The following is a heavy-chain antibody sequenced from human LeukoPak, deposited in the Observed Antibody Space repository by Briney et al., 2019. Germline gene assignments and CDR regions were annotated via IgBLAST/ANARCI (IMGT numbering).Heavy chain of an antibody. CDR1: EFTFSSFG. CDR3: AKDRMVRGPFDY. CDR2: IRYDGTNK. V-gene: IGHV3-30*02. D-gene: IGHD3-10*01. Sequence: PGGSLRLSCAASEFTFSSFGMYWLRQAPRKGLEWVAFIRYDGTNKYYADSVKGRFTISRDNSKNTLYLQMNSLRAEDTAVYYCAKDRMVRGPFDYWGQGTLVTVSS. J-gene: IGHJ4*02.